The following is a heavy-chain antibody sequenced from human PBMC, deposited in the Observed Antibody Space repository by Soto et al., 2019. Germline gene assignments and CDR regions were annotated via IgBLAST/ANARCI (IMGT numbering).Heavy chain of an antibody. Sequence: QVQLVQSGAEVKKPGSSVKVSCKASGGTFSSYAISWVRQAPGQGLEWMGGIIPIFGTANYAQKFQGRVTITADESTSTAYMELSSLRSEDTAVYYCARLAVAGPPGLYYYYGMDVWGQGTTVTVSS. CDR3: ARLAVAGPPGLYYYYGMDV. CDR2: IIPIFGTA. CDR1: GGTFSSYA. D-gene: IGHD6-19*01. V-gene: IGHV1-69*01. J-gene: IGHJ6*02.